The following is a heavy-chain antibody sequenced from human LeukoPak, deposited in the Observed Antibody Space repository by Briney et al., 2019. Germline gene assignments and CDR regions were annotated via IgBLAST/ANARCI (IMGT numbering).Heavy chain of an antibody. Sequence: GGSLRLSCAASGFTFSSYAMAWVRQAPGKGLEWVSSISSSSSYIYYADSVKGRFTISRDNAKNSLYLQMNSLRAEDTAVYYCARVSSSLELNYWGQGTLVTVSS. CDR2: ISSSSSYI. J-gene: IGHJ4*02. CDR3: ARVSSSLELNY. D-gene: IGHD6-13*01. CDR1: GFTFSSYA. V-gene: IGHV3-21*01.